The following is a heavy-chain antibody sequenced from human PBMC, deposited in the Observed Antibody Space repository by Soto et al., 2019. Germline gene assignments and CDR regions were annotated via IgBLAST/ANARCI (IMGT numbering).Heavy chain of an antibody. D-gene: IGHD2-21*02. CDR3: ARSPTTAYCGGDCYLWYYGMDV. J-gene: IGHJ6*02. V-gene: IGHV3-21*01. Sequence: GSLRLSCAASGFTFISYSISWFRQSPFKWREWVSSISSSSSYIYYADSVKGRFTISRDNAKNSLYLQMNSLRAEDTAVYYCARSPTTAYCGGDCYLWYYGMDVWGQGTTVTVSS. CDR2: ISSSSSYI. CDR1: GFTFISYS.